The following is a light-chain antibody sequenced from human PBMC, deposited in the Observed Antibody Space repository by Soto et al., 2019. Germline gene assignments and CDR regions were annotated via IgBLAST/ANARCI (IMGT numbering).Light chain of an antibody. CDR1: QSISSNY. J-gene: IGKJ4*01. Sequence: VLTQSPGTLSLSPGERATLSCRASQSISSNYVAWYQQKPGQAPRFLIYAASSRATSIPDRFSGSGSGTDFTLTISRLEPEDFAVYYCQQYGSSPATFGGGTKVEI. V-gene: IGKV3-20*01. CDR2: AAS. CDR3: QQYGSSPAT.